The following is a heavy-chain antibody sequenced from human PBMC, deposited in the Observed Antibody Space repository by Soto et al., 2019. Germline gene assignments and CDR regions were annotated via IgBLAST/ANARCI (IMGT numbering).Heavy chain of an antibody. V-gene: IGHV4-30-4*02. CDR3: AGASYCSSTSCYRPYYWFDP. CDR1: GGSISSGDYY. CDR2: IYYSGST. Sequence: PSEPLSLTCTVSGGSISSGDYYWSWIRQPPGKGLEWIGYIYYSGSTYYNPSLKSQGTISVDTSKNQFSLKLSSVTAAETAVYYCAGASYCSSTSCYRPYYWFDPWGQGTLVTVSS. J-gene: IGHJ5*02. D-gene: IGHD2-2*02.